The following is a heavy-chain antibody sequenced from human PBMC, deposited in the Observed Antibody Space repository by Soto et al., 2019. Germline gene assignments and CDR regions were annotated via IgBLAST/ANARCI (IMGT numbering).Heavy chain of an antibody. Sequence: LSLSCADCGFAVNSKAMSWVRQAPGRGLEWVSIISGNGGSTYYAASVKGRFTISRDNTKNTLYLQMDSLTAEDTAVYYCAKGSEFSNSYTLDFDFWGQGALVTVPS. CDR3: AKGSEFSNSYTLDFDF. V-gene: IGHV3-23*01. CDR1: GFAVNSKA. CDR2: ISGNGGST. J-gene: IGHJ4*02. D-gene: IGHD6-6*01.